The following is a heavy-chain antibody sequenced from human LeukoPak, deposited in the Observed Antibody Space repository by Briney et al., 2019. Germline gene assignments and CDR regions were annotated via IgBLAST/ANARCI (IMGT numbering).Heavy chain of an antibody. CDR2: ISSSSSSI. J-gene: IGHJ6*02. Sequence: GGSLRLSCAASGFTFSTYNMNWVRQAPGKGLQLVAYISSSSSSIYYADSVNDRCTVSRDNAKNSLFLQMNSLRDEDTAVYYCARVSGSHYYGMDVWGQGTTVTVSS. D-gene: IGHD3-10*01. CDR3: ARVSGSHYYGMDV. CDR1: GFTFSTYN. V-gene: IGHV3-48*02.